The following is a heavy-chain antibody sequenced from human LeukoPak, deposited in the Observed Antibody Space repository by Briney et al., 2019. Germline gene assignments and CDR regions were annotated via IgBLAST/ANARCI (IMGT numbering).Heavy chain of an antibody. V-gene: IGHV1-18*01. CDR3: ARDQPLGYFDWLFPGGFGY. D-gene: IGHD3-9*01. J-gene: IGHJ4*02. Sequence: GASVKVSCKASGYTFTSYGISWVRQAPGQGLEWMGWISGYNGNTNYAQKLQGRVTMTTDTSTSTAYMELRSLRSDDTAVYYCARDQPLGYFDWLFPGGFGYWSQGTLVTVSS. CDR2: ISGYNGNT. CDR1: GYTFTSYG.